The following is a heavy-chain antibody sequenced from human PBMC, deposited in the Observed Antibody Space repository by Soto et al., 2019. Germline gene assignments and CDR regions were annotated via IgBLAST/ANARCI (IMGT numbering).Heavy chain of an antibody. D-gene: IGHD4-17*01. J-gene: IGHJ2*01. CDR1: GFTFSSYG. V-gene: IGHV3-33*01. CDR3: ARSTPTDDL. CDR2: IWYDGSNK. Sequence: QVQLVESGGGVVQPGRSLRLSCAASGFTFSSYGMHWVRQAPGKGLEWVAVIWYDGSNKYYADSVKGRFTISRDNSKNTLYLQINSRRAEDTAVYYCARSTPTDDLWGRGTLVTVSS.